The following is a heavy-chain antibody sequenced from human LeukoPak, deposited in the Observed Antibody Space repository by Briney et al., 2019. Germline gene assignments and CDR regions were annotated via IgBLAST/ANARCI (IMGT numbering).Heavy chain of an antibody. CDR3: ARGPTMVRELNWFDP. D-gene: IGHD3-10*01. V-gene: IGHV4-4*07. J-gene: IGHJ5*02. CDR1: GGSISSYY. Sequence: SETLSLTCTVSGGSISSYYWSWIRQPAGKGLEWIGRIYTSGSTNYNPSLKSRVTMSVDTSKNQFSLKLSSVTAADTAVYYCARGPTMVRELNWFDPWGQGTLVTVSS. CDR2: IYTSGST.